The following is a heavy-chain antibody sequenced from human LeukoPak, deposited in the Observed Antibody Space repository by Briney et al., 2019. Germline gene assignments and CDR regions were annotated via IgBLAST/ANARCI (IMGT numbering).Heavy chain of an antibody. CDR2: IYTSGST. Sequence: SETLSLTCTVSGGSISSYYRSWIRQPAGKGLEWIGRIYTSGSTNYNPSLKSRVTMSVDTSKNQFSLKLSSVTAADTAVYYCASALRVDTAMVMNYWGQGTLVTVSS. J-gene: IGHJ4*02. CDR1: GGSISSYY. D-gene: IGHD5-18*01. CDR3: ASALRVDTAMVMNY. V-gene: IGHV4-4*07.